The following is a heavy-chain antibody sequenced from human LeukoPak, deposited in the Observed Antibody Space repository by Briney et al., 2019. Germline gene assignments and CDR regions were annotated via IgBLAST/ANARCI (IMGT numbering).Heavy chain of an antibody. CDR3: ASRFWSGQLWSFDY. J-gene: IGHJ4*02. V-gene: IGHV3-30*04. CDR1: GFTFSSYA. CDR2: ISYDGSNK. Sequence: GGSLRLSCAASGFTFSSYAMHWVRQAPGKGLEWVAVISYDGSNKYYADSVKGRFTISRDNSKNTLYLQMNSLRAEDTAVYYCASRFWSGQLWSFDYWGQGTLVTVSS. D-gene: IGHD5-18*01.